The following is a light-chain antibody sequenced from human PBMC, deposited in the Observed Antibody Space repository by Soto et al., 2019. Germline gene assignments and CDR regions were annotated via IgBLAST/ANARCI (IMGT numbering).Light chain of an antibody. CDR3: SVWDDSLKGWV. V-gene: IGLV1-44*01. J-gene: IGLJ3*02. CDR2: NNN. CDR1: NFNIGSHT. Sequence: QSVLTQPPSASGTPGQRVTISCSGSNFNIGSHTVNWYQQLPGTAPKLLMHNNNQRPSGVPDRFSGSKSGTSASLAISGLQSEDEVDYSCSVWDDSLKGWVFGGGTMLTVL.